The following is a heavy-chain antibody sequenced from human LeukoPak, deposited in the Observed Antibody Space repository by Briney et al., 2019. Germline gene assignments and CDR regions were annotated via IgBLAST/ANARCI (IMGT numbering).Heavy chain of an antibody. J-gene: IGHJ5*02. D-gene: IGHD3-22*01. CDR3: ARVEGIVVTT. CDR1: GGSISSGDYS. Sequence: SETLCLTCTVSGGSISSGDYSWSWHGQPPGKGLEWIGYIYYSASTYYNPSLKSRVTISVDTSKNQFSLNLSSVTAADTAVYYCARVEGIVVTTWGQGTLVTVSS. V-gene: IGHV4-30-4*01. CDR2: IYYSAST.